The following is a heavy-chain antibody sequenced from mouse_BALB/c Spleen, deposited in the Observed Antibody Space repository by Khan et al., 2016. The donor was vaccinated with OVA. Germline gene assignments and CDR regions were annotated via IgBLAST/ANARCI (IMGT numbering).Heavy chain of an antibody. V-gene: IGHV1S135*01. J-gene: IGHJ3*01. CDR3: TRHGYVAWFTY. CDR1: GYSFTSYY. D-gene: IGHD2-2*01. CDR2: IDPFSGGT. Sequence: VQLKQSGPELMKPGASVKISCKASGYSFTSYYIHWVIQSHGKSPEWIGYIDPFSGGTTYNQKFKGKATLTADKSSSTAYIHLSNLTSEDSAVYYCTRHGYVAWFTYWGKGTLVTVSA.